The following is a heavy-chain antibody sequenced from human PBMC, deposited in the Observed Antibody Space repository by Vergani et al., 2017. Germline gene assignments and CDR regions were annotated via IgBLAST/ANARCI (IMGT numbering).Heavy chain of an antibody. V-gene: IGHV4-59*01. CDR1: GGSISSYY. D-gene: IGHD6-6*01. J-gene: IGHJ6*03. CDR3: ARGGIAARPYYYYYYMDV. Sequence: QVQLHESCPGLVTPSETLSLTCTVSGGSISSYYRSWIRQPPGKGLEWIGYIYYSGRTNYNPSLKSRVTISLDTSKNQFSLKLSSVTAADTAVYYCARGGIAARPYYYYYYMDVWGKGTTVTVSS. CDR2: IYYSGRT.